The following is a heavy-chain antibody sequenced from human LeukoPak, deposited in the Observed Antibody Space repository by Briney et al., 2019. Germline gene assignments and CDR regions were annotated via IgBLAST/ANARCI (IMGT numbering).Heavy chain of an antibody. D-gene: IGHD5-18*01. CDR1: GDTFTSYY. Sequence: ASVKVSCKASGDTFTSYYMHWVRQAPGQGLEWMGIINPSGGATSYAQKFQGRVTMTRDTSTSTVYMELSSLRSEDTAVYYCAREPPSQRTVVDTPTWGQGTQVTVSS. CDR2: INPSGGAT. V-gene: IGHV1-46*01. J-gene: IGHJ5*02. CDR3: AREPPSQRTVVDTPT.